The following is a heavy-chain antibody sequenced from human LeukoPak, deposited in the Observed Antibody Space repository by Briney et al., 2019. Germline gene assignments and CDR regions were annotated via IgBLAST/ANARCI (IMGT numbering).Heavy chain of an antibody. V-gene: IGHV3-30*04. Sequence: GGSLRLSCAASGFTFSSYAMHWVGQAPGKGREGGAVISYDGSNKYYADSVKGRFTISRDNSKNTLYLQMNRLRAEDTAVYSCAKDPWAYGSGPMINWGQGTLVTVSS. CDR1: GFTFSSYA. CDR3: AKDPWAYGSGPMIN. J-gene: IGHJ4*02. D-gene: IGHD3-10*01. CDR2: ISYDGSNK.